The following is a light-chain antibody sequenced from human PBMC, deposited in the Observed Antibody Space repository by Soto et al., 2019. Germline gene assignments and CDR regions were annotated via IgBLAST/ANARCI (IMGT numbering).Light chain of an antibody. V-gene: IGKV3-11*01. CDR2: DAS. CDR1: QSVNSH. J-gene: IGKJ1*01. CDR3: QQRSNWTPLT. Sequence: ENVLSQSPATLSVSPGERGTLSCRASQSVNSHIAWYQQKPGQSPGLLIYDASNRATGIPARFSGSGSGTEFTLTISSLEPEDFAVYYCQQRSNWTPLTFGQGTKVDIK.